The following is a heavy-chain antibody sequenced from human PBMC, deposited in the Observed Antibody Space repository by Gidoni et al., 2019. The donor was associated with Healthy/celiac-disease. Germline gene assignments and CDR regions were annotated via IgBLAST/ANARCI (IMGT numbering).Heavy chain of an antibody. CDR3: ARSYLDIVVVPAATPGYYYYMDV. CDR2: IITIFGTA. Sequence: QVQLVQSGAEVKNPGSSVKVSCKASGGTFSSYAIRWVRQAPGQGLEWMGGIITIFGTANYAQKFQGRVTITADKSTSTAYMELSSLRSEDTAVYYCARSYLDIVVVPAATPGYYYYMDVWGKGTTVTVSS. V-gene: IGHV1-69*06. J-gene: IGHJ6*03. CDR1: GGTFSSYA. D-gene: IGHD2-2*01.